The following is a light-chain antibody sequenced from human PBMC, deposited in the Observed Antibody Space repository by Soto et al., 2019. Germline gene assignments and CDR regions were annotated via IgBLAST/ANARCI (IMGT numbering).Light chain of an antibody. J-gene: IGKJ1*01. CDR2: GAS. CDR3: QQWGSSTWT. Sequence: EIVLTQSPGTLSLSPGERATLSCRASQSVSSTYLAWCQQKPGQAPRLLIYGASTRATGIPDRFSGSGSGTDFTLTISRLEPEDFAVYYCQQWGSSTWTFGQGTKVDIK. CDR1: QSVSSTY. V-gene: IGKV3-20*01.